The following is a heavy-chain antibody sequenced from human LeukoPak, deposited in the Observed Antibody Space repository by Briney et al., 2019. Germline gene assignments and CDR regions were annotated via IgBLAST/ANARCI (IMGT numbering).Heavy chain of an antibody. J-gene: IGHJ4*02. CDR2: IKQDGSEK. D-gene: IGHD2-15*01. Sequence: GGSLRLSCAASGFTFSSYAMHWVRQAPGKGLEWVANIKQDGSEKYYVDSVKGRFTISRDNAKNSLYLQTNSLRAEDTAVYYCAREARAVADYGGQGTLVTVS. V-gene: IGHV3-7*03. CDR3: AREARAVADY. CDR1: GFTFSSYA.